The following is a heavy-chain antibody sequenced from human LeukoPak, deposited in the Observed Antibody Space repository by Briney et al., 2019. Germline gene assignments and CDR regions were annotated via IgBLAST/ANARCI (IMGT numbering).Heavy chain of an antibody. D-gene: IGHD6-13*01. V-gene: IGHV3-48*03. J-gene: IGHJ4*02. CDR1: GFTFSSYE. Sequence: PGGSLRLSCAASGFTFSSYEMNWVRQAPGKGLEWISYISSSGSTIYYADSVKGRFTISRDNAKNSLYLQMNSLRAGDTAVYYCARGGSWYFDYWGQGTLVTVSS. CDR2: ISSSGSTI. CDR3: ARGGSWYFDY.